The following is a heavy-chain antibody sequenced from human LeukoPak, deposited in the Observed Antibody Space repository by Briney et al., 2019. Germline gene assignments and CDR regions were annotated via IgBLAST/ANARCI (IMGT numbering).Heavy chain of an antibody. V-gene: IGHV1-69*06. Sequence: SVKVSCKASGGTFSSYAISWVRQAPGQGLEWMGGIIPIFGTANYAQKFQGRVTITADKSTSTAYMELSGLRSEDTAVYYCAAQYYYDSSGYLGGADYWGQGTLVTVSS. J-gene: IGHJ4*02. CDR1: GGTFSSYA. CDR2: IIPIFGTA. CDR3: AAQYYYDSSGYLGGADY. D-gene: IGHD3-22*01.